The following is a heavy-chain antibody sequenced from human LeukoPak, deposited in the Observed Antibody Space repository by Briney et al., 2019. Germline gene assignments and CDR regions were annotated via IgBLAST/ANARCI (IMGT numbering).Heavy chain of an antibody. CDR1: GFNFKLSA. V-gene: IGHV3-23*01. D-gene: IGHD6-13*01. CDR3: AKGRCGDSSCWYFDA. J-gene: IGHJ4*02. CDR2: ISGSGSRGSGIIGGNT. Sequence: GGSLRLSCAASGFNFKLSAMSWGRQAPGKGLVWVALISGSGSRGSGIIGGNTNYADSVKGRFTISRDDSQNTVYLQMNSVRAEDTAIYFCAKGRCGDSSCWYFDAWAKGTRVTVSS.